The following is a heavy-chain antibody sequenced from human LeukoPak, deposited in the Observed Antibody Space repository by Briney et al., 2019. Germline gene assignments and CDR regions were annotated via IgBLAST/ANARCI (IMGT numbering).Heavy chain of an antibody. CDR2: INHSGST. D-gene: IGHD3-22*01. CDR3: ARGHDPNSSGLKDFDY. Sequence: SETLSLTCAVYGGSFSGYYWSWIRQPPGKGLEWMGEINHSGSTNYNPSLKSRVTISVDTSKNQFSLKLSSVTAADTAVYYCARGHDPNSSGLKDFDYWGQGTLVTVSS. CDR1: GGSFSGYY. V-gene: IGHV4-34*01. J-gene: IGHJ4*02.